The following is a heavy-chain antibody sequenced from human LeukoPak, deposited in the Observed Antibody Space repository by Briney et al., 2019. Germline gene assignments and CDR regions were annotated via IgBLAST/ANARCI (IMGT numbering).Heavy chain of an antibody. J-gene: IGHJ4*02. V-gene: IGHV1-24*01. D-gene: IGHD2-2*01. CDR1: GYTLTELS. CDR2: FDPEDGET. CDR3: ATAPVVPAAIPFDY. Sequence: GASVKVPCKVSGYTLTELSMHWVRQAPGKGLEWMGGFDPEDGETIYAQKFQGRVTMTEDTSTDTAYMELSSLRSEDTAVYYCATAPVVPAAIPFDYWGQGTLVTVSS.